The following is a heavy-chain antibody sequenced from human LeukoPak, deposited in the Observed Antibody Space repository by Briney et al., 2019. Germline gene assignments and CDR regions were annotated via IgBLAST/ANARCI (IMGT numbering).Heavy chain of an antibody. CDR2: IYYSGST. J-gene: IGHJ4*02. CDR1: GGSISSYY. V-gene: IGHV4-59*01. CDR3: ARNRPLWFGELLLGDWDY. Sequence: SETLSLTCTVSGGSISSYYWSWIRQPPGKGLEWIGYIYYSGSTNYNPSLKSRVTISVDTSKNQFSLKLSSVTAADTAVYYCARNRPLWFGELLLGDWDYWGQGTLVTVSS. D-gene: IGHD3-10*01.